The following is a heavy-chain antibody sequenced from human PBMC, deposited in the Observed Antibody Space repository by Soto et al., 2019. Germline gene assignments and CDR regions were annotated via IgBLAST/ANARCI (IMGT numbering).Heavy chain of an antibody. J-gene: IGHJ4*02. CDR1: GYTLTELS. CDR3: EKVFASGWYFDY. V-gene: IGHV1-24*01. Sequence: ASVKVSCKVSGYTLTELSMHWVRQAPGKGLEWMGGFDPEDGETIYAQKFQGRVTMTEDTSTDTAYMELSSLRSEDTAVYYCEKVFASGWYFDYWGQGTLVTVS. D-gene: IGHD6-19*01. CDR2: FDPEDGET.